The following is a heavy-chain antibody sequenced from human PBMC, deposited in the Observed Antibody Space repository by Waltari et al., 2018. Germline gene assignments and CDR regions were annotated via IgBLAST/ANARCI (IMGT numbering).Heavy chain of an antibody. D-gene: IGHD6-19*01. V-gene: IGHV3-48*01. Sequence: EVQLVESGGGLVQPGGSLRLSCAASGFPFSRYSMNWVRQAPGKGLSVVSYFSSSSSTLYSADAVKGLFTISGDNAKNSLYLQMNSLRAEDTAVYYCARDAYSSGWEAWDYWGQGTLVTVSS. CDR1: GFPFSRYS. CDR2: FSSSSSTL. CDR3: ARDAYSSGWEAWDY. J-gene: IGHJ4*02.